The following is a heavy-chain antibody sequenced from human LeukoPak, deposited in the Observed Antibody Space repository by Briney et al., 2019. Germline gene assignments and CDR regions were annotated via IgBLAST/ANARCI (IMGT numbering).Heavy chain of an antibody. Sequence: ASVKVSCKASGYTFTSYGISWVRQAPGQGLEWMGWISAYNGNTNYAQKLQGRVTMTTDTSTSTAYMELRSLRSDDTAVYYCATPSLYYDSSGYYYVDYYYGMDVWGQGTAVTVSS. J-gene: IGHJ6*02. D-gene: IGHD3-22*01. V-gene: IGHV1-18*01. CDR1: GYTFTSYG. CDR3: ATPSLYYDSSGYYYVDYYYGMDV. CDR2: ISAYNGNT.